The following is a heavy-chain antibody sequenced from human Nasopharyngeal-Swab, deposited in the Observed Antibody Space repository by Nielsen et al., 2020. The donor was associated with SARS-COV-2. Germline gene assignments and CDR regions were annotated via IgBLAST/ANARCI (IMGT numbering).Heavy chain of an antibody. V-gene: IGHV4-61*08. J-gene: IGHJ4*02. CDR1: GGSISSGGYY. CDR2: IYYSGYT. Sequence: SETLSLTCTVSGGSISSGGYYWSWIRQHPGKGLEWIGYIYYSGYTNYNPSLKSRVTISVDTSKNQFSLKLSSVTAADMAVYYCARQHSSGWPVFDYWGQGTLVTVSS. D-gene: IGHD6-19*01. CDR3: ARQHSSGWPVFDY.